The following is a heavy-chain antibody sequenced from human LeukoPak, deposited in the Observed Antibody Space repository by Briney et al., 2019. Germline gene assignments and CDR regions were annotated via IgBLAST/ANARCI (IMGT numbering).Heavy chain of an antibody. J-gene: IGHJ4*02. Sequence: HAGGSLRLSCAASGFTFSDFWMSWVRQAPGKGLEWVSAISGSGGSTYYADSVKGRFTISRDNSKNTLYLQMDSLRAEDTAVYYCAKEAGIFEVVIIDYWGQGTLVTVSS. D-gene: IGHD3-3*01. V-gene: IGHV3-23*01. CDR1: GFTFSDFW. CDR2: ISGSGGST. CDR3: AKEAGIFEVVIIDY.